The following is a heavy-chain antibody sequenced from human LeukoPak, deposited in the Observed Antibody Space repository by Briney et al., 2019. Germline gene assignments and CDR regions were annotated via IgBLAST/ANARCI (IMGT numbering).Heavy chain of an antibody. Sequence: SETLSLTCAVYGGSFSGYYWSWIRQPPGKGLEWIGEINHSGSTYYNPSLQSRVTMSVDTSKNHFSLKLTSVTAADTAVYPCARGGTVVNLNSGGKGTLVTVSP. CDR1: GGSFSGYY. J-gene: IGHJ4*02. CDR2: INHSGST. D-gene: IGHD4-23*01. CDR3: ARGGTVVNLNS. V-gene: IGHV4-34*01.